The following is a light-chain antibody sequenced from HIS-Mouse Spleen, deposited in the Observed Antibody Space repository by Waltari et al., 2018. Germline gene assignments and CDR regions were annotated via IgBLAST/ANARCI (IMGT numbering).Light chain of an antibody. J-gene: IGKJ3*01. Sequence: DIQMTQSPSTLSASVGDRVTITCRAGQSISSWLAWYQQKPGKAPKLLIYKASSLESGVPSRFSGSGSGTEFTLTISSLQTDDFATYYCQQYNSYIFTFGPGTKVDIK. V-gene: IGKV1-5*03. CDR3: QQYNSYIFT. CDR2: KAS. CDR1: QSISSW.